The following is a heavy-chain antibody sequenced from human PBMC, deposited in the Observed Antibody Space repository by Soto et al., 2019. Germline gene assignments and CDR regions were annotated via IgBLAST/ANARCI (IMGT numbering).Heavy chain of an antibody. V-gene: IGHV3-48*04. Sequence: GGSLRLSCAASGFIFSNYNMNWVRQAPGKGLEWVSYISPSSSTIYYADSVKGRFTISRDNAKDSLYLQMNSLRAEDTAVYYCARDQLYYNDISGRPLNAFDVWGQGTMVTVSS. CDR1: GFIFSNYN. J-gene: IGHJ3*01. D-gene: IGHD3-22*01. CDR3: ARDQLYYNDISGRPLNAFDV. CDR2: ISPSSSTI.